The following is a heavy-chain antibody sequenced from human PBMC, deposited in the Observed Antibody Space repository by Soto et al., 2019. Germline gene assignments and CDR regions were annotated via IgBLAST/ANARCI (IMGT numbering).Heavy chain of an antibody. CDR2: IIPIFGIP. CDR1: GGTFSSYA. V-gene: IGHV1-69*13. Sequence: ASVKVSCKESGGTFSSYAIAWVRQAPGQGLEWMGGIIPIFGIPNYAQKFQGRVAITADESTNTAYMELSSLRSDDTAVYYCAKDEQKRFNWKALGNWFDPWGQGTLVTVSS. CDR3: AKDEQKRFNWKALGNWFDP. J-gene: IGHJ5*02. D-gene: IGHD1-1*01.